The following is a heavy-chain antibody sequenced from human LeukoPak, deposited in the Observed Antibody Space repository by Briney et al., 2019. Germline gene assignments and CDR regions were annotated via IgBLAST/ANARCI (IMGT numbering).Heavy chain of an antibody. CDR1: GFSFTNYW. J-gene: IGHJ1*01. V-gene: IGHV3-7*01. CDR2: TNQDGNQK. Sequence: GGSLRLSCAASGFSFTNYWVYWVRQAPGKGLEWLASTNQDGNQKYYVDSVKGRFTISRDNAKKSLYLQMNSLRAEDTAVYFCASGANSGFWGQGTLVTVSS. CDR3: ASGANSGF. D-gene: IGHD6-19*01.